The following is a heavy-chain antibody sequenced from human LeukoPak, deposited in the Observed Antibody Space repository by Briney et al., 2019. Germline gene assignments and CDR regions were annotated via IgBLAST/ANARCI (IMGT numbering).Heavy chain of an antibody. D-gene: IGHD4-17*01. CDR1: GYTFTGYD. CDR2: MNPNSGNT. Sequence: HVASVKVSCKASGYTFTGYDINWVRQATGQGLEWMGWMNPNSGNTGYAQKFQGRVTMTRNTSISTAYMELSSLRSEDTAVYYCARSRDYGDYLDYWGQGTLVTVSS. V-gene: IGHV1-8*01. CDR3: ARSRDYGDYLDY. J-gene: IGHJ4*02.